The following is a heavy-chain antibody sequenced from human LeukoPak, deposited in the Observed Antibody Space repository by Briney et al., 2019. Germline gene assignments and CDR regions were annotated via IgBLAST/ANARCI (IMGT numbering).Heavy chain of an antibody. CDR2: INQDGSKE. CDR3: RLDGGYYGDYYYGMDV. V-gene: IGHV3-7*03. Sequence: GGSLRLSCAASGFTFSNYWMTWVRQAPGKGLEWVAHINQDGSKEYYMDSVKARFTISRDNAKNSLSLQMNSLRAEDTAVYYRRLDGGYYGDYYYGMDVWGQGTTVTVSS. CDR1: GFTFSNYW. J-gene: IGHJ6*02. D-gene: IGHD1-26*01.